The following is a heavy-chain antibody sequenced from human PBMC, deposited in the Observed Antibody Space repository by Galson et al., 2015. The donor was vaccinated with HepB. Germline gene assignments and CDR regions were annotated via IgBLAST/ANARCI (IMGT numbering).Heavy chain of an antibody. CDR3: AKPLEGTYYDFWSGYADYYFYGLDV. CDR1: GFTLSNYA. V-gene: IGHV3-23*01. J-gene: IGHJ6*02. Sequence: SLRLSCAVSGFTLSNYAMTWVHQAPGTGLEWVSSISASGGKTYYADPVKGRFIISRDNSKNTLYLQMNSLRVEDTAVFYCAKPLEGTYYDFWSGYADYYFYGLDVWGHGATVTVSS. CDR2: ISASGGKT. D-gene: IGHD3-3*01.